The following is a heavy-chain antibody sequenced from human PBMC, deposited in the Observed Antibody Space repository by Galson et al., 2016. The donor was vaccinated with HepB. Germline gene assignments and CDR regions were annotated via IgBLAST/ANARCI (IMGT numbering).Heavy chain of an antibody. J-gene: IGHJ5*02. CDR1: GFNFSIFS. CDR2: ISKSSTYI. Sequence: SLRLSCAASGFNFSIFSMNWVRQAPGKGLEWVSAISKSSTYIYYADSVRGRFTISRDNTKDSLYLQMNSLRAEDTAVYYCAAQGYISTCSYSDHWGQGTSVTLSS. V-gene: IGHV3-21*01. CDR3: AAQGYISTCSYSDH. D-gene: IGHD3-9*01.